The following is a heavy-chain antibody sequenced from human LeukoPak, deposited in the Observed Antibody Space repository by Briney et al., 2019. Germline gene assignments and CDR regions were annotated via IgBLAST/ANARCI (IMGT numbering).Heavy chain of an antibody. V-gene: IGHV3-7*01. D-gene: IGHD5-12*01. CDR2: IKQDGTEK. CDR1: GFIFSSYW. CDR3: AGGYWTDFEY. J-gene: IGHJ4*01. Sequence: PGGSLRLSCAGSGFIFSSYWMSWVRQAPGKGLEWVANIKQDGTEKYYVDSVEGRFTISRDNANHSLYLQLHSLRAEDTAVYYCAGGYWTDFEYWGHGTLVTVSS.